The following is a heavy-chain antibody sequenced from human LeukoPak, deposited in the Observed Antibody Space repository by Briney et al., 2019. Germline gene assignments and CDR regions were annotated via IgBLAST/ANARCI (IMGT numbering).Heavy chain of an antibody. CDR3: ARHRSGWLQSSFDY. Sequence: PSETLSLTCTVSGYSISSGYYWGWIRQPPGKGLEWIGSIYYSGSTYYNPSLKSRVTISVDTSKNQFSLKLSSVTAADTAVYYCARHRSGWLQSSFDYWGQGTLVTVSS. J-gene: IGHJ4*02. CDR1: GYSISSGYY. D-gene: IGHD5-24*01. V-gene: IGHV4-38-2*02. CDR2: IYYSGST.